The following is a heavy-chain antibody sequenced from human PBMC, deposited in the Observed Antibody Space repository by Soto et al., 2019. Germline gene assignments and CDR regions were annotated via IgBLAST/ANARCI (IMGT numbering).Heavy chain of an antibody. V-gene: IGHV1-58*01. CDR3: AAVYCSSTRCYHWFDP. CDR1: GFTFTSSA. J-gene: IGHJ5*02. CDR2: IVVGSGNT. Sequence: SVKVSCKASGFTFTSSAVQWVRQARGQRLEWIGWIVVGSGNTNYAQKFQERVTITRDMSTSTAYMELSSLRSEDTAVYYCAAVYCSSTRCYHWFDPWGQGTLVTGSS. D-gene: IGHD2-2*01.